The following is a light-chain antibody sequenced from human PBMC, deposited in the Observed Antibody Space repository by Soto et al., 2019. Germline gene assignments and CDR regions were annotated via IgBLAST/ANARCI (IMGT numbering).Light chain of an antibody. J-gene: IGKJ2*01. V-gene: IGKV1-5*01. CDR2: DAF. CDR3: QQNNYY. Sequence: DFLLTQSPSTLSASVGDRVTITCRARQSASSWLAWYQVKPGKAPKVLIYDAFNLESGVPSRFSGSGSGTEFSLTISSLQPDDFATYYCQQNNYYFGQGTKLEIK. CDR1: QSASSW.